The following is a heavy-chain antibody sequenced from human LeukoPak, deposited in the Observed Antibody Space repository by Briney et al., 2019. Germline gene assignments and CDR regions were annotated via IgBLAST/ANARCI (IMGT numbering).Heavy chain of an antibody. Sequence: GGSLRLSCAASGFTVSSNYMSWVRQAPGKGLEWMGIIYPGDSDTRYSPSFQGQVTISADKSISTAYLQWSSLKASDTAMYYCARRGDIVATLYYFDYWGQGTLVTVSS. CDR2: IYPGDSDT. CDR3: ARRGDIVATLYYFDY. CDR1: GFTVSSNY. D-gene: IGHD5-12*01. J-gene: IGHJ4*02. V-gene: IGHV5-51*01.